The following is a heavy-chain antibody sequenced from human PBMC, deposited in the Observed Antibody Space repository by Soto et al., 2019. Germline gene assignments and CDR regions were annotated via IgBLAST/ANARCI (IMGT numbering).Heavy chain of an antibody. D-gene: IGHD4-17*01. CDR2: ISSNGGST. V-gene: IGHV3-64*01. J-gene: IGHJ2*01. CDR1: GFTFSSYA. CDR3: ARAGYDYGDPAFGYFDL. Sequence: EVQLVESGGGLVQPGGSLRLSCAASGFTFSSYAMHWVRQAPGKGLEYVSAISSNGGSTYYANSVKGRFTISRDNSKNPLYLQMGSLRAEDMAVYYCARAGYDYGDPAFGYFDLWGRGTLVTVSS.